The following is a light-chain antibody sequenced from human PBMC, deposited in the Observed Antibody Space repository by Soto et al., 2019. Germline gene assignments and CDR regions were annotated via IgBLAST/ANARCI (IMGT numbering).Light chain of an antibody. J-gene: IGKJ1*01. CDR2: DVS. CDR1: QSVPSNF. Sequence: EIVLTQSPGTLSLSPGERATLYCRASQSVPSNFLAWYQQSPGQAPTLLFYDVSRRAAGTPDRFSGSGSAKDFILTISRLEPEDFVVYYCQQYDSSWTFGQGTKVEIK. CDR3: QQYDSSWT. V-gene: IGKV3-20*01.